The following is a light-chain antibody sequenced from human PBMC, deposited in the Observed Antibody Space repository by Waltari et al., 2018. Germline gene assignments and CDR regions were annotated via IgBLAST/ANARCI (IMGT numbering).Light chain of an antibody. CDR1: QGIRGL. CDR2: KTS. V-gene: IGKV1-5*03. Sequence: DTQMTQSPSTLSASVGDRVHITCRASQGIRGLLAWYQQEPGKAPKLLIYKTSSLESGVPSRFSGSGSGTEFTLTISSLQADDFATYYCQQYNSYSWTFGQGTKVEIK. J-gene: IGKJ1*01. CDR3: QQYNSYSWT.